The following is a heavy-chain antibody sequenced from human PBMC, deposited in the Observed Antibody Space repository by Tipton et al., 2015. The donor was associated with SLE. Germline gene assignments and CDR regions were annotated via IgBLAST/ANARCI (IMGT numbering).Heavy chain of an antibody. CDR1: GYSISSGYY. CDR3: ARGYCSGGSCSYWYFDL. J-gene: IGHJ2*01. D-gene: IGHD2-15*01. Sequence: TLSLTCAVPGYSISSGYYWGWIRQPPGKGLEWIGSIYHSGSTYYNPSLKSRVTISVDTSKNQFSLKLSSVTAADTAVYYCARGYCSGGSCSYWYFDLWGRGTLVTVSS. CDR2: IYHSGST. V-gene: IGHV4-38-2*01.